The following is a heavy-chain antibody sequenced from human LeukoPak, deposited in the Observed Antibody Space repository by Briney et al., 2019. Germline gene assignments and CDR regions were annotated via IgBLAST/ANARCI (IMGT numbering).Heavy chain of an antibody. V-gene: IGHV6-1*01. CDR3: ARDLRIAAAGIYYFDS. CDR2: TYYRSSWYD. Sequence: SQTLSLTCAISGDSVSSNGAAWIWIRQSPSRGLEWLGRTYYRSSWYDDYADSVKSRITIIPDTSKNQFSLQLNSVTPEDTAVYYCARDLRIAAAGIYYFDSWGQGTLVTVSS. J-gene: IGHJ4*02. D-gene: IGHD6-13*01. CDR1: GDSVSSNGAA.